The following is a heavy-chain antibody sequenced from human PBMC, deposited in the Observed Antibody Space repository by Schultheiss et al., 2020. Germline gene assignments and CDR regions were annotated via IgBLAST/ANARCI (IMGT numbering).Heavy chain of an antibody. J-gene: IGHJ4*02. V-gene: IGHV3-7*01. CDR3: ASGSGSYYNVH. Sequence: GGSLRLSCAASGFTFSSYWMSWVRQAPGKGLEWVANIKQDGSEKYYVDSVKGRFTISRDNAKNSLYLQMNSLRAEDTAVYYCASGSGSYYNVHWGQGTLVSVSS. CDR2: IKQDGSEK. CDR1: GFTFSSYW. D-gene: IGHD3-10*01.